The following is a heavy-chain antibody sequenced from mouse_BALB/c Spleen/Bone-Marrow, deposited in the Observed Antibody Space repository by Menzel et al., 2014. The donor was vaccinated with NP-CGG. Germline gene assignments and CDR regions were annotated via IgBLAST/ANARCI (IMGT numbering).Heavy chain of an antibody. Sequence: EVKLVESGGGLVQPGGSLRLSCATSGFTFSDYYMSWVRQPPGKALEWLGFIRNKANGYTTEYSASVKGRFIISRDNSQSILYLQMNTLRAEDSATYYCARDMGLLRFDYWGQGTTLTVSS. J-gene: IGHJ2*01. CDR2: IRNKANGYTT. CDR1: GFTFSDYY. D-gene: IGHD1-1*01. CDR3: ARDMGLLRFDY. V-gene: IGHV7-3*02.